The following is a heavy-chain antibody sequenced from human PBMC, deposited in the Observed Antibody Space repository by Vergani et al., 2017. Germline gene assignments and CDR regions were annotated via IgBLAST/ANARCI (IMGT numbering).Heavy chain of an antibody. J-gene: IGHJ6*03. V-gene: IGHV3-21*01. CDR3: ARDYWLDYYYYYMDV. CDR1: GFTFSSYS. CDR2: ISSSSSYI. Sequence: EVQLEESGGGLVKPGGSLRLSCAASGFTFSSYSMNWVRQAPGKGLEWVSSISSSSSYIYYADSVKGRFTISRDNAKNSLYLQMNSLRAEDTAVYYCARDYWLDYYYYYMDVWGKGTTVTVSS. D-gene: IGHD2-8*02.